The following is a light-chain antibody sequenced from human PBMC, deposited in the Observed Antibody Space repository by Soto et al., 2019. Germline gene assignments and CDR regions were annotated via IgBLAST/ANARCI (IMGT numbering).Light chain of an antibody. V-gene: IGLV2-14*01. J-gene: IGLJ1*01. CDR3: RSYTSSSTYV. Sequence: QSVLTQPASVSGSPGQSITISCTGTGSDVGGYDYVSWYQHHPGKAPKVMIYEVTNRPSGVSNRFSGSKSGNTASLTISGLVAEDEADYYCRSYTSSSTYVFGTGTKVTVL. CDR2: EVT. CDR1: GSDVGGYDY.